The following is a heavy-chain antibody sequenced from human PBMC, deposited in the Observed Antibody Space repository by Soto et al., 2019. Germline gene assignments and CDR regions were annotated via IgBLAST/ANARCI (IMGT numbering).Heavy chain of an antibody. Sequence: LRLSCAASGFTFDDYAMHWVRQAPGKGLEWVSGISWNSGSIGYADSVKGRFTISRDNAKNSLYLQMNSLRAEDTALYYCAKDIGGDDAFDIWGQGTMVTVSS. CDR3: AKDIGGDDAFDI. D-gene: IGHD3-10*01. J-gene: IGHJ3*02. CDR1: GFTFDDYA. CDR2: ISWNSGSI. V-gene: IGHV3-9*01.